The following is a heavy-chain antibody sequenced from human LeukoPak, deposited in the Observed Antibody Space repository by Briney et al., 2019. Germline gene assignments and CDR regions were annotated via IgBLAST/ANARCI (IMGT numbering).Heavy chain of an antibody. D-gene: IGHD3-22*01. J-gene: IGHJ4*02. V-gene: IGHV3-23*01. CDR2: ISGSGGST. CDR1: GFTFTSYS. CDR3: AKLGYYYDSSGAYYFDY. Sequence: SGGSLRLSCAASGFTFTSYSMSWVRQAPGKGLEWVSAISGSGGSTYYADSVKGRFTISRDNSKNTLYLQMNSLRAEDTAVYYCAKLGYYYDSSGAYYFDYWGQGTLVTVSS.